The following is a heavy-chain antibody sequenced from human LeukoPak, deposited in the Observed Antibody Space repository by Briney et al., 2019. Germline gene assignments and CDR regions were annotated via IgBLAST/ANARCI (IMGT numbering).Heavy chain of an antibody. CDR3: ARMNSYSSGWYDY. CDR1: GVSVTHTY. CDR2: IYTSGST. J-gene: IGHJ4*02. Sequence: SETLSLTCTVSGVSVTHTYWSWIRQPAGKGLEWIGRIYTSGSTNYNPSLTSRVTMSVDTSKNQFSLKLSSVTAADTAMYYCARMNSYSSGWYDYWGQGTLVTVSS. D-gene: IGHD6-19*01. V-gene: IGHV4-4*07.